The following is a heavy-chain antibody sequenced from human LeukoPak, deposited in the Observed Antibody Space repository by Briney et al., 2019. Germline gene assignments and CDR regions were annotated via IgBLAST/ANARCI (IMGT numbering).Heavy chain of an antibody. J-gene: IGHJ4*02. Sequence: SETLSLTCTVSGGSISSGGYFWSWIRQHPGKGLEWIGYIYYSGSTYYNPSLKSRVTISVDTSKNQFSLKLSSVTAADTAVYYCARVPSNGVSYYFDYWGQGTLVTASS. CDR2: IYYSGST. V-gene: IGHV4-31*03. CDR3: ARVPSNGVSYYFDY. D-gene: IGHD2-8*01. CDR1: GGSISSGGYF.